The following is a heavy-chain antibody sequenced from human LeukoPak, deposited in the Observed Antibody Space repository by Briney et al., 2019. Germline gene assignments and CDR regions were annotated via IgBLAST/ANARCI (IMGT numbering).Heavy chain of an antibody. CDR3: AKVRYSRSWYFDY. CDR1: GFTFSSYW. CDR2: IKQDGSEK. J-gene: IGHJ4*02. Sequence: GGSLRLSCAASGFTFSSYWMSWVRQAPGKGLEWVANIKQDGSEKYYVDSVKGRFTITRDNAKNSLYLQMNSLRAEDTAVYYCAKVRYSRSWYFDYWGQGTLVTVSS. D-gene: IGHD6-13*01. V-gene: IGHV3-7*03.